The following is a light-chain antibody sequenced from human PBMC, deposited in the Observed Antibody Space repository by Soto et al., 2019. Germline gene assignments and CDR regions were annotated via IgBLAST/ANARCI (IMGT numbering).Light chain of an antibody. CDR2: EVS. V-gene: IGLV2-14*01. CDR3: SSYTITTALV. Sequence: QSALTQPASVSGSPGQSITISCTGTSSDVGGYNYVSWYQQHPGIAPKLMIYEVSTRPSGVSNRFSGSKSANTASLTISGLQAEDEAEYYCSSYTITTALVFGTGTKLTVL. CDR1: SSDVGGYNY. J-gene: IGLJ1*01.